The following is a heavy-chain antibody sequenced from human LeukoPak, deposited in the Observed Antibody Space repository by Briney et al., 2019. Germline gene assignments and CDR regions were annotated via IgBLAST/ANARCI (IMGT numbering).Heavy chain of an antibody. CDR1: GYTFTSYG. CDR2: ISAYNGNT. Sequence: ASVKVSCKASGYTFTSYGISWVRQAPGQGLEWMGWISAYNGNTNYAQKLQGRVTMTTDTSTSTAYMELRSLRSDDTAVYYCARIYCTNGVCYGWFDPWGQGTLVTVSS. CDR3: ARIYCTNGVCYGWFDP. D-gene: IGHD2-8*01. J-gene: IGHJ5*02. V-gene: IGHV1-18*01.